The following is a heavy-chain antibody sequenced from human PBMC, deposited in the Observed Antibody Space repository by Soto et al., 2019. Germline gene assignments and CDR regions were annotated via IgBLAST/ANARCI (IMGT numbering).Heavy chain of an antibody. CDR3: ARAPVGLDTISYFDY. Sequence: SETLSLSCTVSGDSVSSVGFHWAWLRRPPGKGLEWIVYIYNGGSTYYRPSLESRMHMSLGATRNHYSLRLTSVTAADTAVYFCARAPVGLDTISYFDYWGQGKLVTVSS. V-gene: IGHV4-30-4*01. J-gene: IGHJ4*02. CDR1: GDSVSSVGFH. CDR2: IYNGGST. D-gene: IGHD3-3*01.